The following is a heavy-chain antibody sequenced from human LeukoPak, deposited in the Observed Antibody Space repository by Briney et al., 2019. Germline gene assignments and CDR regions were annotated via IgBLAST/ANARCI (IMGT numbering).Heavy chain of an antibody. V-gene: IGHV1-18*01. CDR2: ISPYDGKT. CDR1: GYTFKSYG. Sequence: GASVKVSCKASGYTFKSYGFSWVRQAPGQGPEWMGWISPYDGKTNSAQKFQGRVTMTTDTSTNMVYMELRGLRSDDTAVYYCARIAARGPPPYYLDYWGQGTLVTVSS. CDR3: ARIAARGPPPYYLDY. D-gene: IGHD6-6*01. J-gene: IGHJ4*02.